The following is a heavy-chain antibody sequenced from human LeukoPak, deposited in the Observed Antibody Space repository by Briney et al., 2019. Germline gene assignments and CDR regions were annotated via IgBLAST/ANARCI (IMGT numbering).Heavy chain of an antibody. CDR3: ARKEYYYDSSGYYYYFDY. CDR1: GYTFTSYG. D-gene: IGHD3-22*01. CDR2: ISAYNGNT. J-gene: IGHJ4*02. Sequence: ASVKVSCKASGYTFTSYGISWVRQAPGQGLEWMGWISAYNGNTNYAQKLQGRVTMTTDTSTSTAYMELRSLRSDDTAVHYCARKEYYYDSSGYYYYFDYWGQGTLVTVSS. V-gene: IGHV1-18*01.